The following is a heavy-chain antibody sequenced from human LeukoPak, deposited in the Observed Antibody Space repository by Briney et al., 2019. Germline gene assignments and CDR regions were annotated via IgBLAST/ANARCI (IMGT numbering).Heavy chain of an antibody. V-gene: IGHV4-38-2*01. CDR3: ARYCSSTSCYEGVDY. J-gene: IGHJ4*02. CDR1: GYSISSGYY. D-gene: IGHD2-2*01. Sequence: SETLSLTCAVSGYSISSGYYWGWIRQPPGKGLEWIGSIYHSGSTYYNPSLKSRVTISVDTSKNQFSLKLSSVTAADTAVYYCARYCSSTSCYEGVDYRGQGTLVTVSS. CDR2: IYHSGST.